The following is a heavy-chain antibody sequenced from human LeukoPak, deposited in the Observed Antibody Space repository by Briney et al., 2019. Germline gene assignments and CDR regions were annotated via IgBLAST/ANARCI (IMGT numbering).Heavy chain of an antibody. CDR2: INWNGGST. Sequence: PGGSLRLSCAASGFTFDDYGMSWVRQAPGKGLEWVSGINWNGGSTGYADSVKGRFTISRDNAKNSLYLQMNSLRAEDTALYYCARGYCSSTSCYWPNYHYYMDVWGKGTTVTVSS. V-gene: IGHV3-20*04. D-gene: IGHD2-2*01. CDR3: ARGYCSSTSCYWPNYHYYMDV. CDR1: GFTFDDYG. J-gene: IGHJ6*03.